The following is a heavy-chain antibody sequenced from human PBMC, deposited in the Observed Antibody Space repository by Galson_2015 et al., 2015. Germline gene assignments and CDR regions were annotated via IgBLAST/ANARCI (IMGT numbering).Heavy chain of an antibody. CDR3: AREANWNYGN. Sequence: SLRLSCAASGFTFSSYEMNWVRQAPGKGLEWVSYISSSGSTIYYADSVKGRFTISRDNAKNSLYLQMNSLRAEDTAVYYCAREANWNYGNWGQGTLVTVSS. CDR2: ISSSGSTI. V-gene: IGHV3-48*03. D-gene: IGHD1-7*01. CDR1: GFTFSSYE. J-gene: IGHJ4*02.